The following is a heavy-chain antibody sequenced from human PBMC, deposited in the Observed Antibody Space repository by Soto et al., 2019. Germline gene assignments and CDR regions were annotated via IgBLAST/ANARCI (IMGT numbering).Heavy chain of an antibody. J-gene: IGHJ6*02. CDR1: GGSFSGYH. CDR2: INHSGST. CDR3: ARGSGRGNGWGTYFYYGMDV. D-gene: IGHD6-19*01. V-gene: IGHV4-34*01. Sequence: SETLSLTCAVYGGSFSGYHWSWIRQPPGKGLEWIGEINHSGSTSYNPSLKSRVTISVDTSKNQFSLKVTSVTAADTAAYYCARGSGRGNGWGTYFYYGMDVWGQGATVTVSS.